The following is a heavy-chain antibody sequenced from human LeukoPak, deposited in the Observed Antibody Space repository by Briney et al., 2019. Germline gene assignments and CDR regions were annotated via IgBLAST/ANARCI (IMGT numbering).Heavy chain of an antibody. CDR2: INQDASKK. V-gene: IGHV3-7*01. Sequence: PGGSLRLSCAASGLIFSNHWMHWVRQAPGKGLEWVVNINQDASKKYYVDSVKGRFTISRDNAKNLVYLQMNSLRAEDTAVYYCAREEKTSYEDGLDIWGQGTLVIVSS. CDR3: AREEKTSYEDGLDI. D-gene: IGHD3-9*01. CDR1: GLIFSNHW. J-gene: IGHJ3*02.